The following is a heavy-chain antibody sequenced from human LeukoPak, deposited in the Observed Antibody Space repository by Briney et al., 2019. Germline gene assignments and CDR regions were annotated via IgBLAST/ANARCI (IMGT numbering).Heavy chain of an antibody. Sequence: PGGSLRLSCAASGFTVSSNYMSWVRQAPGQGLEWVSVIYSGGSTYYADSVKGRLTISRDNSKNTLYLQMNSLRAEDTAVYYCARGNPTYFDYWGQGTLVTVSS. CDR3: ARGNPTYFDY. CDR2: IYSGGST. J-gene: IGHJ4*02. CDR1: GFTVSSNY. V-gene: IGHV3-66*01. D-gene: IGHD1-14*01.